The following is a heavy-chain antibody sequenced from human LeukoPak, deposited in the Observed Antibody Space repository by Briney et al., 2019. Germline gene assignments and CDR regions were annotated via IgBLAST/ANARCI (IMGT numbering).Heavy chain of an antibody. CDR1: GGSISSYY. Sequence: SETLSLTCTVSGGSISSYYWSWIRQPAGKGLEWIGRIYTGGSTNYNPSLKSRVTISVDTSKNQFSLKLSSVTAADTAVYYCARDGCSGGSCYPTQLYYYYYMDVWGKGTTVTISS. D-gene: IGHD2-15*01. J-gene: IGHJ6*03. CDR2: IYTGGST. V-gene: IGHV4-4*07. CDR3: ARDGCSGGSCYPTQLYYYYYMDV.